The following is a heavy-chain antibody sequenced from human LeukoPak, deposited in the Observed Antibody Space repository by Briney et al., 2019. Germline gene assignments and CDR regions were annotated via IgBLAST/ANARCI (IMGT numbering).Heavy chain of an antibody. J-gene: IGHJ4*02. D-gene: IGHD2-21*01. CDR2: LSYSENT. V-gene: IGHV4-39*01. CDR3: ARQFVSWYSLYFYF. Sequence: PSETLSLTCTVSGGSISSRGYYWGWIRQLPGKGLEWIGSLSYSENTYYNPSLKSRVTVSINTSKNQFSLRLTSVTAADTAVYFCARQFVSWYSLYFYFWGQGTLVTVSS. CDR1: GGSISSRGYY.